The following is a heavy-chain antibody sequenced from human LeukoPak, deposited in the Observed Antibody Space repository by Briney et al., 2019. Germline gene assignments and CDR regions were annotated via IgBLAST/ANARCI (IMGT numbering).Heavy chain of an antibody. D-gene: IGHD3-22*01. CDR3: ARRVVTPASYYFYMDV. CDR1: GGSISTYY. Sequence: SETLSLTCTVSGGSISTYYWSWIRQPPGKGLEWIGYIHNSGSTNYNPSLKSRVTISVDTSKNQFSLKLSSVTAADTAVYYCARRVVTPASYYFYMDVWGKGTTVSVSS. J-gene: IGHJ6*03. CDR2: IHNSGST. V-gene: IGHV4-59*01.